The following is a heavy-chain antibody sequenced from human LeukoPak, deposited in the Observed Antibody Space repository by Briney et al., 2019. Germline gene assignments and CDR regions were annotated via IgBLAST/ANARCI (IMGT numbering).Heavy chain of an antibody. D-gene: IGHD4-23*01. Sequence: RGSLRLSCAASGFTFSSYAMHWVRQAPGKRLEWVAVISYDGSNKYYADSVKGRFTISRDNSKNTLYLQMNSLRAEDTAVYYCARPNDYGGNDYYGMDVWGQGTTVTVSS. V-gene: IGHV3-30-3*01. CDR3: ARPNDYGGNDYYGMDV. CDR2: ISYDGSNK. CDR1: GFTFSSYA. J-gene: IGHJ6*02.